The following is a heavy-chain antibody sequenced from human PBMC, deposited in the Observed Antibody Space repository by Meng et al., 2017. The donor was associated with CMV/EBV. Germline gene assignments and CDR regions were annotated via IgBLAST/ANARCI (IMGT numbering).Heavy chain of an antibody. D-gene: IGHD1-26*01. CDR1: GFTFDDYG. V-gene: IGHV3-20*04. CDR2: INWNGGNT. Sequence: GESLKISCAASGFTFDDYGMSWVRQAPGKGLEWVSGINWNGGNTGYAQKFQGRVTITRNTSISTAYMELSSLRSEDTAVYYCARTGKKWELLPYYYYYGMDVWGQGTTVTVSS. CDR3: ARTGKKWELLPYYYYYGMDV. J-gene: IGHJ6*02.